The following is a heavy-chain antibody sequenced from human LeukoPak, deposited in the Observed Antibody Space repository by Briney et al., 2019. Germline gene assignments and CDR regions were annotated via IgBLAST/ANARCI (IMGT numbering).Heavy chain of an antibody. D-gene: IGHD3-10*01. CDR3: AIDRPNFYERTESYYKMKCIF. Sequence: GGSLRLSCGASGFTFQTHAMAWVRQGPGKGLEWVASITSSGRTPYYVDSVKGRFTISRDNSKNTLYLQMNNLRGEDTAVYYCAIDRPNFYERTESYYKMKCIFWGQGSLVTVSS. J-gene: IGHJ1*01. V-gene: IGHV3-23*01. CDR1: GFTFQTHA. CDR2: ITSSGRTP.